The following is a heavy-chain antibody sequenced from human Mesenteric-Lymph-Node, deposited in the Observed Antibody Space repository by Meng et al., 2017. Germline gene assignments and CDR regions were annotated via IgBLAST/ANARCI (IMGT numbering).Heavy chain of an antibody. CDR1: GYTLTELS. D-gene: IGHD2-21*02. CDR2: FDPEDGET. CDR3: ARAVRVGDRYYNWFDP. V-gene: IGHV1-24*01. Sequence: ASVKVSCKVSGYTLTELSMHWVRQAPGKGLEWMGGFDPEDGETIYAQKFQGRVTMTEDTSTDTAYMELSRLRSDDTAVYYCARAVRVGDRYYNWFDPWGQGTLVTVSS. J-gene: IGHJ5*02.